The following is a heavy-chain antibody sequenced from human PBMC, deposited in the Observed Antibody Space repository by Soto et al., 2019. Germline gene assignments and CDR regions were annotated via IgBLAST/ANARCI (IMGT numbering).Heavy chain of an antibody. CDR1: RFPSISYA. V-gene: IGHV3-23*01. J-gene: IGHJ4*02. D-gene: IGHD6-13*01. CDR3: AKDLLAAAATYCFDF. Sequence: GGSLSLSSAVSRFPSISYAMTWVRQAPRKVLEWVSAISGTGGSTSYEDSVKGRCTIARDSAKSTLYLQINSLRAEDTAVYYCAKDLLAAAATYCFDFWGQGALVTVSS. CDR2: ISGTGGST.